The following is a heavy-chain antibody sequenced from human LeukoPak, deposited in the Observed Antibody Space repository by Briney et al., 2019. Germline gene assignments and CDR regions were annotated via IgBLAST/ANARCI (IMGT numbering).Heavy chain of an antibody. D-gene: IGHD1-26*01. CDR1: GFSLDDYA. Sequence: GRSLRLSCAGTGFSLDDYAVHWVRQPPGKGLEWVSSISWDSGNMAYADSVKGRFTISRDNPKNSLFLQMNSLRVEDTALYYCIKDMGFDLLKDAFDVWGQGTMVTVSS. J-gene: IGHJ3*01. CDR2: ISWDSGNM. CDR3: IKDMGFDLLKDAFDV. V-gene: IGHV3-9*01.